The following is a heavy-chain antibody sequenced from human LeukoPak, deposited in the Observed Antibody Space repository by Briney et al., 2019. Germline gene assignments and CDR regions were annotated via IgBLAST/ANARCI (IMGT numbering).Heavy chain of an antibody. J-gene: IGHJ3*02. Sequence: GGSLRLSCAASGFTFSNAWMSWVRQAPGKGVEWVGRIKSKTDGETTDYAAPEKGRFTISRDDSKNTLYLQMNSLKTEDTAVYYCTTGGDGYNYFLCAFDIWGQGTMVTVSS. V-gene: IGHV3-15*01. D-gene: IGHD5-24*01. CDR3: TTGGDGYNYFLCAFDI. CDR2: IKSKTDGETT. CDR1: GFTFSNAW.